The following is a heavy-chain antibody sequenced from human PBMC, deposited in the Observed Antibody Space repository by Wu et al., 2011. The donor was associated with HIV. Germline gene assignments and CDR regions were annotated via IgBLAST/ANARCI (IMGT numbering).Heavy chain of an antibody. V-gene: IGHV1-69*06. Sequence: VKKPGSSVKVSCKASGATFSSYAISWVRQAPGQGLEWMGRIIPIFGTANYAQKFQGRVTISADKSTSTAYIEVSSLRSEDTAVYFCARDTHRGASGRYDYWGQGTLITVSS. CDR2: IIPIFGTA. D-gene: IGHD6-25*01. CDR1: GATFSSYA. J-gene: IGHJ4*02. CDR3: ARDTHRGASGRYDY.